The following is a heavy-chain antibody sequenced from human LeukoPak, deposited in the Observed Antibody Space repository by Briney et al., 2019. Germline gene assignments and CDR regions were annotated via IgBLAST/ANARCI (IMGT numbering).Heavy chain of an antibody. CDR1: GYTFSNYG. J-gene: IGHJ5*02. D-gene: IGHD2-15*01. CDR2: INPNSGGT. V-gene: IGHV1-2*02. CDR3: AREHCSGGSCYFQASWFDP. Sequence: ASVKVSCKASGYTFSNYGISWVRQAPGQGLEWMGWINPNSGGTTYARKFQGRVTMTRDTSISTAYMVLSRLRSDDTAVYYCAREHCSGGSCYFQASWFDPWGQGTLVTVSS.